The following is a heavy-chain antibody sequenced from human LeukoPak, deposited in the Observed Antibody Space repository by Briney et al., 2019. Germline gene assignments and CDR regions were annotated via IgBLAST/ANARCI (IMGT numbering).Heavy chain of an antibody. CDR2: IFPRDSDT. CDR3: ARGYYDSSGYHDAFDI. CDR1: GYSFTTYW. Sequence: GESLKISCQCFGYSFTTYWIGWVRQLPGKGLEWMGIIFPRDSDTKYSPSFQGQVTISADKSISTAYLQWSSLKASDTAMYYCARGYYDSSGYHDAFDIWGQGTMVTVSS. D-gene: IGHD3-22*01. J-gene: IGHJ3*02. V-gene: IGHV5-51*01.